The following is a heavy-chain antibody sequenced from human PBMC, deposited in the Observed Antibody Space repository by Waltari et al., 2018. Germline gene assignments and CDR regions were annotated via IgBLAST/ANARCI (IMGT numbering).Heavy chain of an antibody. Sequence: QVQLQESGPGLVKPSETLSLTCTVSGGSISSHYWSWIRQPPGKGLEWIGYIYYSGSTNYNPSLKSRVTISVDTSKNQFSLKLSSVTAADTAVYYCARPAPTYFDYWGQGTLVTVSS. CDR2: IYYSGST. V-gene: IGHV4-59*11. CDR1: GGSISSHY. J-gene: IGHJ4*02. CDR3: ARPAPTYFDY.